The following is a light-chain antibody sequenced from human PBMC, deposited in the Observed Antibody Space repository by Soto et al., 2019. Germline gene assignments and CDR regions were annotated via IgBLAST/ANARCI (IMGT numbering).Light chain of an antibody. V-gene: IGKV1-8*01. J-gene: IGKJ1*01. CDR3: QHYKKYPWT. CDR2: GAS. Sequence: AIRMTQSPSSLSASAGDRVAIACRASQDVGRYLAWYQQKPGQAPKLLIYGASTLQSGVPSRFSGGGSGTDFTLTIRCLQSEDFATYYCQHYKKYPWTFGQGTKVEIK. CDR1: QDVGRY.